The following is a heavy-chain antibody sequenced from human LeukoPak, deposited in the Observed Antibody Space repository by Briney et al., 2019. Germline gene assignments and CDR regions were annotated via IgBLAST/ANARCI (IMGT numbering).Heavy chain of an antibody. CDR3: ARVIAARPGDYFDY. D-gene: IGHD6-6*01. J-gene: IGHJ4*02. Sequence: GGSLRLSCAASGFTFSSSWMSWVRQAPGKELEWVANIKEDGSETYYVGFVKGRFTISRDNAKNSLYLQMSSLTAEDTAVYYCARVIAARPGDYFDYWGQGTLVTVSS. V-gene: IGHV3-7*01. CDR1: GFTFSSSW. CDR2: IKEDGSET.